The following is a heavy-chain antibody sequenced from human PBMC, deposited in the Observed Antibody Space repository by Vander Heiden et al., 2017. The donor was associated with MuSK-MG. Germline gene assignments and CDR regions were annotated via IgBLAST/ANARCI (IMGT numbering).Heavy chain of an antibody. J-gene: IGHJ4*02. Sequence: QVQLQQWGAGLLKPSETLSLTCAVYGGSFSGYYWSWIRQPPGKGLEWIGEINHSGSTNYNPSLKSRVTISVDTSKNQFSLKLSSVTAADTAVYYCARVGCSGGSCSDYWGQGTLVTVSS. CDR2: INHSGST. D-gene: IGHD2-15*01. CDR3: ARVGCSGGSCSDY. V-gene: IGHV4-34*01. CDR1: GGSFSGYY.